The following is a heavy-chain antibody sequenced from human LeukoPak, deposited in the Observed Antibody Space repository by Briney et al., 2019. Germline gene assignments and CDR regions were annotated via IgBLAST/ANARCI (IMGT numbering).Heavy chain of an antibody. J-gene: IGHJ4*02. CDR2: IKPDGSQK. V-gene: IGHV3-7*04. CDR1: GFTFSSYW. CDR3: LKGGKGDY. Sequence: GGSLRLSCAASGFTFSSYWMTWVRQAPGKGLEWVANIKPDGSQKYYVDSLKGRFTISRDNAKNSLYLQMNSPRAEDTAVYYCLKGGKGDYWGQGTLVTVSS.